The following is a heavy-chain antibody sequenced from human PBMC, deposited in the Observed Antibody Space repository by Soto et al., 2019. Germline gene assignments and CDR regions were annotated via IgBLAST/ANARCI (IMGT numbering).Heavy chain of an antibody. CDR2: INQDATRQ. Sequence: GGYLRLSWAASGFSFSSYWMSWVRQAPGRGLEWVANINQDATRQSYVDSVEGQFSISRDNAKNSLYLQMNSLRVEDTAVYYCAKVGLFDGNKPITFEFWGQGTLVTVSS. D-gene: IGHD3-10*01. CDR3: AKVGLFDGNKPITFEF. CDR1: GFSFSSYW. V-gene: IGHV3-7*03. J-gene: IGHJ4*02.